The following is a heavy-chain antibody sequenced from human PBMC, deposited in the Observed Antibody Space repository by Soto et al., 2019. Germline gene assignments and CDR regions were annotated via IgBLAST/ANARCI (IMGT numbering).Heavy chain of an antibody. V-gene: IGHV3-11*01. Sequence: QVQLVESGGGLVKPGGSLRLSCAASGFTFRDYYMTWIRQAPGKGLEWVSYISSSGTGIYYADSVKGRFTISRDNSKNTLYLQMNSLRAEDTAVYYCAKDRGAVAGTAEDYWGQGTLVTVSS. CDR3: AKDRGAVAGTAEDY. J-gene: IGHJ4*02. D-gene: IGHD6-19*01. CDR2: ISSSGTGI. CDR1: GFTFRDYY.